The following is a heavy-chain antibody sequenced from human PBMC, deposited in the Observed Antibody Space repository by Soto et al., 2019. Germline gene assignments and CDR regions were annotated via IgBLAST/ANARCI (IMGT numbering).Heavy chain of an antibody. V-gene: IGHV3-11*04. Sequence: GGSLRLSCAASGFTFSDYYIHWIRRAPGKGLEWTSYISDTKYYADSVKGRFTISRDSAKKTVYLQMDSLRAEDTAVYFCARELRDSHIHFDHWGQGTRVTVSS. CDR3: ARELRDSHIHFDH. J-gene: IGHJ5*02. D-gene: IGHD2-21*02. CDR1: GFTFSDYY. CDR2: ISDTK.